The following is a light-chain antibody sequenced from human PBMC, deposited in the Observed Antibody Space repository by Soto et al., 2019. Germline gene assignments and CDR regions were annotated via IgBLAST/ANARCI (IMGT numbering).Light chain of an antibody. CDR2: GAS. Sequence: DIQMTQSPSSLSASVGDRVTITCRASQSISTYVNWYQQKPGKAPNLLIFGASRLQSGVPSRFSGSRSGTDFTLTISSLRPEDFATYFCQLSFSQPWTFGQGTKVEIK. J-gene: IGKJ1*01. V-gene: IGKV1-39*01. CDR3: QLSFSQPWT. CDR1: QSISTY.